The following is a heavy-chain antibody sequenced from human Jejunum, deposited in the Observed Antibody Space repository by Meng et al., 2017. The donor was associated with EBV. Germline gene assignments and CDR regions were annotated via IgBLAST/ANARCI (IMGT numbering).Heavy chain of an antibody. V-gene: IGHV4-34*01. CDR3: ARRVDLGVTAHFDY. J-gene: IGHJ4*02. CDR2: INHSGST. Sequence: QGVLKQWGAGLLKPSGTLSLTCAVYGGSFSGYSWSWIRQSPGKGLELIGEINHSGSTNYNPSLKSRVTILVDTSKNQFSLKVNSVTAADTAVYYCARRVDLGVTAHFDYWGQGTLVTVSS. D-gene: IGHD2-21*02. CDR1: GGSFSGYS.